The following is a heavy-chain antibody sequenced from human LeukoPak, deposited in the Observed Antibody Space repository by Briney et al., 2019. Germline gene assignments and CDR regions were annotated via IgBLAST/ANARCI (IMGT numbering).Heavy chain of an antibody. CDR1: GFTFSSYA. D-gene: IGHD3-22*01. V-gene: IGHV3-23*01. CDR3: AKGPYYYDSSGYYYEFDY. Sequence: PGGSLRLSCAASGFTFSSYAMSWVRQAPGKGLEWASAISGSGGSTYYADSVKGRFTISRDNSKNTLYLQMNSLRAEDTAVYYCAKGPYYYDSSGYYYEFDYWGQGTLVTVSS. J-gene: IGHJ4*02. CDR2: ISGSGGST.